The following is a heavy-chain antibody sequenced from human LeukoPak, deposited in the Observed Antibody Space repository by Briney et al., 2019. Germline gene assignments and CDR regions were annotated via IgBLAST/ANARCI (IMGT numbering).Heavy chain of an antibody. Sequence: PGGSLRLSCAVSGFTFSSYAMSWVRQAPGKGLEWVSAISGSGGSTYYADSVKGRFTISRDNAKNSLYLQMNGLRGEDTALYYCAKASTAVGYYYGMNVWGQGTTVTVSS. CDR3: AKASTAVGYYYGMNV. CDR2: ISGSGGST. D-gene: IGHD6-19*01. V-gene: IGHV3-23*01. CDR1: GFTFSSYA. J-gene: IGHJ6*02.